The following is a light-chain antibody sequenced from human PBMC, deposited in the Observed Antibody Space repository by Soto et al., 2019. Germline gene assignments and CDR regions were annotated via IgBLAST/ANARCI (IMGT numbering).Light chain of an antibody. J-gene: IGKJ5*01. CDR1: QRISTN. Sequence: SLVPQSPATLSVSPGERATLSCRASQRISTNLAWYQRKPGQTPRLLIYGASNRATDIPARFSGSGSGTDFTLTINNLQPEDFAVYYCQQRSNWPITFGQGTRLEIK. CDR2: GAS. V-gene: IGKV3D-11*03. CDR3: QQRSNWPIT.